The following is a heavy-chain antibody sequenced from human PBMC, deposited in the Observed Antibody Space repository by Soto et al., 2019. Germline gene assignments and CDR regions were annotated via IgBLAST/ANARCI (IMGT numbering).Heavy chain of an antibody. Sequence: QVLLVQSGADVKKPGASVKVSCKTSGYTFTEFDINWVRQAPGQGLEWMGWMNTNTGNTGSAQKFQVRVTMTRDTSLSTAYVALRRLRSEDTAVYSCARVVRFFGQHAGYWGQGTLVSVSS. CDR3: ARVVRFFGQHAGY. CDR1: GYTFTEFD. D-gene: IGHD3-3*01. CDR2: MNTNTGNT. J-gene: IGHJ4*02. V-gene: IGHV1-8*01.